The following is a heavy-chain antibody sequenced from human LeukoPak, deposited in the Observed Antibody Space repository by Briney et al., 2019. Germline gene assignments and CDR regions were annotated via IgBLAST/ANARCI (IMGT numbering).Heavy chain of an antibody. CDR1: GFTFSSYA. CDR2: ISHDGSNK. CDR3: ASIENYSSGWYSDY. V-gene: IGHV3-30*04. J-gene: IGHJ4*02. Sequence: SGGSLRLSCAASGFTFSSYAMHWVRQAPGKGLEWVAVISHDGSNKYYADSVKGRFSISRDNSKNTLYVQMNSLRGEDTAVYYCASIENYSSGWYSDYWGQGTLVTVSS. D-gene: IGHD6-19*01.